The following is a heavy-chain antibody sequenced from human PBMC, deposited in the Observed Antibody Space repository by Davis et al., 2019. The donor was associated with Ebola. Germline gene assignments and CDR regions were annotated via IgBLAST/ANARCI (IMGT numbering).Heavy chain of an antibody. V-gene: IGHV3-30*04. J-gene: IGHJ4*02. Sequence: GESLKISCAASGITFTNYALHWVRQAQGKGLQWLAVISYDGNNQYYVDSVRGRFTVSRDNSKNTLYLQMNSLRPDDTAVYYCARGGYFGLGTYYNAAPFYYWGQGTLVTVSS. CDR1: GITFTNYA. CDR2: ISYDGNNQ. CDR3: ARGGYFGLGTYYNAAPFYY. D-gene: IGHD3-10*01.